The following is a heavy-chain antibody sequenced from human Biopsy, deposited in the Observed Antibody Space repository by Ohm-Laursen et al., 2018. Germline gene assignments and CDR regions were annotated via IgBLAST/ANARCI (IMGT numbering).Heavy chain of an antibody. CDR2: VSTYNGNT. CDR1: GYIFTSFG. Sequence: ASVKVSCKGSGYIFTSFGVSWVRQAPGHGLEWMGWVSTYNGNTEYEQKFQGRVTMTTGKSTNIAYMELRSLRSDDTAVYFCVRVREGGLLDYWGQGILVTVSS. J-gene: IGHJ4*02. V-gene: IGHV1-18*01. CDR3: VRVREGGLLDY. D-gene: IGHD3-16*01.